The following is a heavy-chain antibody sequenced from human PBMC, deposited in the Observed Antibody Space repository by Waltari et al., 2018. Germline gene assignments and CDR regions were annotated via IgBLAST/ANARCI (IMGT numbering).Heavy chain of an antibody. Sequence: VQLVQSGGGVAQPGTSLRISCAGPGFSFGTYGMHVVRQAPGQGLEWVAVIRSDGNEKYYADSVKGRFTISKDNSKNTLYLQMNSLRAEDTAMYYCAKVCCSGSAGHYFDCWGQGTQVTVSS. CDR2: IRSDGNEK. CDR3: AKVCCSGSAGHYFDC. V-gene: IGHV3-30*02. CDR1: GFSFGTYG. J-gene: IGHJ4*02. D-gene: IGHD3-10*02.